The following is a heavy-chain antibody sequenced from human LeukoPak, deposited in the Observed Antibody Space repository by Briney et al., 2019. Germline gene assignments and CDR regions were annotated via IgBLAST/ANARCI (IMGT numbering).Heavy chain of an antibody. CDR2: VSHDGSNK. CDR3: ARDHLDSSGNYRSYYFDS. V-gene: IGHV3-30-3*01. D-gene: IGHD3-22*01. CDR1: GFRFPYYE. J-gene: IGHJ4*02. Sequence: GGSLRLSCAPSGFRFPYYEMNWVRQAPGKGLEWVAVVSHDGSNKYYADSVKGRFTISRDNSKNTLYLQMNSLRVEDTAVYYCARDHLDSSGNYRSYYFDSWGQGTLVTVSS.